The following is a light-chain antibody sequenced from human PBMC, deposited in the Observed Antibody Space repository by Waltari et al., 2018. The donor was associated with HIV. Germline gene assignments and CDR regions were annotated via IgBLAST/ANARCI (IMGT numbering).Light chain of an antibody. CDR2: RNT. CDR1: SSNIGYNY. J-gene: IGLJ2*01. CDR3: VAWDDTLSGHVV. Sequence: QSVLTQPPSASGTPGQRVTISCSGSSSNIGYNYVYWYHHIPGTAPTLLLYRNTQRPSGFPDRFACSKSVTSASLAISGLRSDDEADYYCVAWDDTLSGHVVIGGGTKLTVL. V-gene: IGLV1-47*01.